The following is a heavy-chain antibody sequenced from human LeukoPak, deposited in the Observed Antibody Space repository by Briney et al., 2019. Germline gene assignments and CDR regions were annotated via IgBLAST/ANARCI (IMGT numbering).Heavy chain of an antibody. CDR1: GFTFSSYG. CDR2: IWYDGSNE. CDR3: AKDLLASDAFDI. Sequence: GGSLRLSCAASGFTFSSYGMHWVRQAPGKGLEWVAVIWYDGSNEYYADSVKGRFTISRDNSKNTLYLQMNSLRAEDTAVYYCAKDLLASDAFDIWGQGTMVTVSS. V-gene: IGHV3-33*06. J-gene: IGHJ3*02.